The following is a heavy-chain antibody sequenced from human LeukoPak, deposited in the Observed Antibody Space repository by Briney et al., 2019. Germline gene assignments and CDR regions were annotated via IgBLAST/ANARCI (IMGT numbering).Heavy chain of an antibody. V-gene: IGHV3-21*01. J-gene: IGHJ4*02. CDR2: ISSSSSYI. CDR1: GFTFSSYT. Sequence: GGSLRLSCAASGFTFSSYTMNWVRQAPGRGLEWVSAISSSSSYIYYADSVKGRFTISRDNAKNSLYLQMNSLRAEDTAVYYCASIIGYYYASSGFPSGWGQGTLVTVSS. D-gene: IGHD3-22*01. CDR3: ASIIGYYYASSGFPSG.